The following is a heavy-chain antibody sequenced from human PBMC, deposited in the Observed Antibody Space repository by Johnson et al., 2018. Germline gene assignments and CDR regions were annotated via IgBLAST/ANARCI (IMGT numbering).Heavy chain of an antibody. CDR1: GGSISSSSYY. J-gene: IGHJ3*02. D-gene: IGHD3-22*01. CDR3: ARVRPITMIVVVEDAFDI. Sequence: QVQLQESGPGLVKPSETLSLTCTVSGGSISSSSYYWGWIRQPPGKGLEWIGSIYYSGSTYYNPSLKSRVTISVDTSKNQFSLKLGSVTSADTAVYYWARVRPITMIVVVEDAFDIWGQGTMVIVSS. V-gene: IGHV4-39*07. CDR2: IYYSGST.